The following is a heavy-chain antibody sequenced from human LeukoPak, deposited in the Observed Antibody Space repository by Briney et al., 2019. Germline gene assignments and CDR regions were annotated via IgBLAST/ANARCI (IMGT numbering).Heavy chain of an antibody. CDR1: GGSFSGYY. Sequence: SETLSLTCAVYGGSFSGYYWSWIRQPPGKGLEWVGEINHSGSTNYNPSLKSRVTISVDTSKNQFSLKLSSVTAADTAVYYCARRTIVVVPAAIGYFDYWGQGTLVTVSS. CDR2: INHSGST. V-gene: IGHV4-34*01. D-gene: IGHD2-2*01. J-gene: IGHJ4*02. CDR3: ARRTIVVVPAAIGYFDY.